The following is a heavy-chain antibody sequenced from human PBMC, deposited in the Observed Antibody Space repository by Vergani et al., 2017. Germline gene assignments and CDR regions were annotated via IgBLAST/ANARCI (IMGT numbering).Heavy chain of an antibody. V-gene: IGHV1-69*18. CDR1: GGTFSSYA. J-gene: IGHJ6*03. Sequence: QVQLVQSGAEVKKPGSSVKVSCKASGGTFSSYAISWVRQAPGQGLEWMGRIIPIFGTANYAQKFQGRVTITADESTSTAYMELSSLRSEDTAVYYCARERKYSSSWYDYYYMDVWGKGTTVTVSS. D-gene: IGHD6-13*01. CDR3: ARERKYSSSWYDYYYMDV. CDR2: IIPIFGTA.